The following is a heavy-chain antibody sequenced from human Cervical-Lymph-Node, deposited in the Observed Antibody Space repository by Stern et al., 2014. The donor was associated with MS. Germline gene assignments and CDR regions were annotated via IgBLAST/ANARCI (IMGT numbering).Heavy chain of an antibody. D-gene: IGHD3-22*01. J-gene: IGHJ5*02. CDR3: ARWAYSSGWYNWFDP. V-gene: IGHV4-39*01. CDR1: GGSISSSSYY. CDR2: IYYIGST. Sequence: QLQLQESGPGLVKPSETLSLTCTVSGGSISSSSYYWGWIRQPPGKGLEWIGSIYYIGSTYYNPSLKSRVTISVDTSKNQFPLKLSSVTAADTAVYYCARWAYSSGWYNWFDPWGQGTLVTVSS.